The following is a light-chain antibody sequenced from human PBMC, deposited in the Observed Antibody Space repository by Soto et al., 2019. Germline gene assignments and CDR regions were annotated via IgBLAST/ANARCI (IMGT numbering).Light chain of an antibody. Sequence: QSALTQPPSASGSPGQSVTISCTGTSSDVGDSNYVSWYQQHPGKAPKLMIYEVSERPSGVPDRFSGSRSGNTASLTVSGLQVEDEADYYCSSYTSSFTVVFGGGTKLTVL. V-gene: IGLV2-8*01. CDR2: EVS. J-gene: IGLJ2*01. CDR3: SSYTSSFTVV. CDR1: SSDVGDSNY.